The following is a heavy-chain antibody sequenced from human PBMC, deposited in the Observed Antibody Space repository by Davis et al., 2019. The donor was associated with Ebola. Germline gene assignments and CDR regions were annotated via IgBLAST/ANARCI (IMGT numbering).Heavy chain of an antibody. Sequence: GGSLRLSCAASGFTFSSYAMNWVRRAPGKGLEWVSGIGGSGDSTHYADSVKGRFTISRNNSKNTLFLQMNRLRADDTAGYYCAKDEIMLDAFDIWGQGTMVTVSS. CDR1: GFTFSSYA. J-gene: IGHJ3*02. CDR2: IGGSGDST. D-gene: IGHD2-8*01. CDR3: AKDEIMLDAFDI. V-gene: IGHV3-23*01.